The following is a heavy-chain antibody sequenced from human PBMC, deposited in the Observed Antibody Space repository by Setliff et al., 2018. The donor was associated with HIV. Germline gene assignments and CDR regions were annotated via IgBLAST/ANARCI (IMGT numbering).Heavy chain of an antibody. CDR1: GFIFSSYE. CDR3: ARKGD. CDR2: INSYGSST. J-gene: IGHJ4*02. V-gene: IGHV3-48*03. Sequence: GFLRLSCAASGFIFSSYEMNWVRQAPGKGLEWVSYINSYGSSTYYADSVKGRFTISRDNAKNSLYLQMNSLRAEDTAVYYCARKGDWGQGTLVTVSS.